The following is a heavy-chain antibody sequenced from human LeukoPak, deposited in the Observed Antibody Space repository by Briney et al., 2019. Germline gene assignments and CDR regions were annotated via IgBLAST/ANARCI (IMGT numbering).Heavy chain of an antibody. CDR1: GFTFSSYG. CDR3: AREIYDSSGYFDY. V-gene: IGHV3-30*03. Sequence: GGSLRLSCAASGFTFSSYGMHWVRQAPGKGLEWLAVISYDGSNKYYADSVKGRFTISRDNSKNTLYLQMNSLRAEDTAVYYCAREIYDSSGYFDYWGQGTLVTVSS. D-gene: IGHD3-22*01. CDR2: ISYDGSNK. J-gene: IGHJ4*02.